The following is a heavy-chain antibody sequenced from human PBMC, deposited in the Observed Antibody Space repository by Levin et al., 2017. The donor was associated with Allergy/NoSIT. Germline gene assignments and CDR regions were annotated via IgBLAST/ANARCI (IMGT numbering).Heavy chain of an antibody. CDR1: GGSISSSSYY. CDR2: IYYSGST. J-gene: IGHJ4*02. V-gene: IGHV4-39*01. CDR3: ARSRVGYCSGGSCYSVGYFVDY. D-gene: IGHD2-15*01. Sequence: SQTLSLTCTVSGGSISSSSYYWGWIRQPPGKGLEWIGSIYYSGSTYYNPSLKSRGTISVDTSKNQSSLKLSSVTAADTAVYYCARSRVGYCSGGSCYSVGYFVDYWGQGTLVTVSS.